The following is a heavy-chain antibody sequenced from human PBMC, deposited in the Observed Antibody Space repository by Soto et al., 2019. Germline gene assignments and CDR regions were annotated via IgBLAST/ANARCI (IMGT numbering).Heavy chain of an antibody. CDR3: VGGDGVYYDGNGYLARH. CDR1: GFTFSSYW. D-gene: IGHD3-22*01. V-gene: IGHV3-74*01. CDR2: LKSDGSGT. Sequence: EVQLVESGGGLVQPGGSLRLSCAASGFTFSSYWMHWVRQAPGKGLVWVSRLKSDGSGTTYADSVKGRLTISRDNAKNPLYVQINSRRAEDTAVYSCVGGDGVYYDGNGYLARHWGKGPLVPVSS. J-gene: IGHJ4*02.